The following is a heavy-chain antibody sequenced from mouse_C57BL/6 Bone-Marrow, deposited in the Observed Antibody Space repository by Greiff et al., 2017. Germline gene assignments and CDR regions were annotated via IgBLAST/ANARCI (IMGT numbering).Heavy chain of an antibody. Sequence: QVQLQQSGAELARPGASVKLSCKASGYTFTSYGISWVKQRTGQGLEWIGEIYPRSGNTYYNEKVKGKATLTADKSSSTAYMELRSLTSEDSAVYFCARSGNDYSWFAYWGQGTLVTVSA. D-gene: IGHD2-4*01. CDR1: GYTFTSYG. V-gene: IGHV1-81*01. CDR2: IYPRSGNT. CDR3: ARSGNDYSWFAY. J-gene: IGHJ3*01.